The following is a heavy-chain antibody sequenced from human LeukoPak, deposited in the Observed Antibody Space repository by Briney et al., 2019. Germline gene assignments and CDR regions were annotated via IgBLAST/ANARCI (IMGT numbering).Heavy chain of an antibody. CDR1: GYTFTDYY. Sequence: GASVKVSCKASGYTFTDYYFHWVRQAPGQGLEWMGWISPNSGDTNYAQKFQGRVTMTRDKSTSTIYMELTRLTYDDTAVYFCARGGIAVAGTAYWGQGTLVTVSS. CDR2: ISPNSGDT. V-gene: IGHV1-2*02. CDR3: ARGGIAVAGTAY. D-gene: IGHD6-19*01. J-gene: IGHJ4*02.